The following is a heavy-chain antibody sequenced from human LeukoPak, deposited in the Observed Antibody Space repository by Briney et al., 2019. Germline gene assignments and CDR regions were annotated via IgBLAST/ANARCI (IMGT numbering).Heavy chain of an antibody. J-gene: IGHJ5*02. CDR3: ARETLGYCSSTSCYRGPPRYNWFDP. V-gene: IGHV1-18*01. CDR2: ISAYNGNT. CDR1: GYTFTSYG. Sequence: ASVKVSCKASGYTFTSYGISWERQAPGQGLEWMGWISAYNGNTNYAQKLQGRVTMTTDTSTSTAYMELRSLRSDDTAVYYCARETLGYCSSTSCYRGPPRYNWFDPWGQGTLVTVSS. D-gene: IGHD2-2*01.